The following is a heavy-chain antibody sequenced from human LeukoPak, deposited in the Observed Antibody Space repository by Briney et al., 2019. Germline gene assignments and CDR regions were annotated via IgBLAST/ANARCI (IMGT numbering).Heavy chain of an antibody. CDR3: ARDGRRYSSSWYYFDC. CDR2: ICYSGST. CDR1: GGSISSGGYY. Sequence: PSETLSLTCTVSGGSISSGGYYWSWIRQHPGKGLEWIGYICYSGSTYYNPSLKSRVTISVDTSKNQFSLKLSSVTAADTAVYYCARDGRRYSSSWYYFDCWGQGTLVTVSS. V-gene: IGHV4-31*03. J-gene: IGHJ4*02. D-gene: IGHD6-13*01.